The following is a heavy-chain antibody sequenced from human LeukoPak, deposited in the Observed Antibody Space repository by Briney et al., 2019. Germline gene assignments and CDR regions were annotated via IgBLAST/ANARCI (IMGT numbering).Heavy chain of an antibody. D-gene: IGHD6-13*01. CDR3: ASTIAAAGTSCSY. CDR2: INPNSGGT. Sequence: ASVKVSCKASGYTFTGYYMHWVRQAPGQGLEWMGWINPNSGGTNYAQKFQGRVTMTRDTSISTAYMELSRLRSDDTAVYYCASTIAAAGTSCSYWGQGTLVTVSS. CDR1: GYTFTGYY. J-gene: IGHJ4*02. V-gene: IGHV1-2*02.